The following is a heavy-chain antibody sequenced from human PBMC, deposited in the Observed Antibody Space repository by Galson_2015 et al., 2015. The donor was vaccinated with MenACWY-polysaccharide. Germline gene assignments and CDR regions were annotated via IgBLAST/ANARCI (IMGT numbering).Heavy chain of an antibody. V-gene: IGHV3-30*04. CDR2: ISYDGSNK. J-gene: IGHJ4*02. Sequence: SLRLSCAASGFTFSSYAIHWVRQAPGKGLEWVAVISYDGSNKYYADSVKGRFTISRDNSKNTVYLQMNSLRPEDTAVYYCARDYCSITSCSGFDYWGQGALVTVAS. D-gene: IGHD2-2*01. CDR1: GFTFSSYA. CDR3: ARDYCSITSCSGFDY.